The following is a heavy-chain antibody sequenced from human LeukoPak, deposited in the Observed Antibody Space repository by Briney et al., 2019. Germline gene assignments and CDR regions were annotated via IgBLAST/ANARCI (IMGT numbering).Heavy chain of an antibody. Sequence: GGSLRLSCEGSGFTFRRHWMSWVRQAAGKGLEWVANIHQYGGEKYYVDSVRGRFSISRHNAKNSLYLEMNSLRGEDTAVYYCARVEVALSQESSGQGTLVTVSS. J-gene: IGHJ5*02. CDR3: ARVEVALSQES. CDR2: IHQYGGEK. V-gene: IGHV3-7*01. CDR1: GFTFRRHW. D-gene: IGHD3-10*01.